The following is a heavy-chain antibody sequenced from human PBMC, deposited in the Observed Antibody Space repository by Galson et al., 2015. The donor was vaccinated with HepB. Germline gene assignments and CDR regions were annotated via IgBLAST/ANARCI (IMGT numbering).Heavy chain of an antibody. Sequence: SLRLSCAASGFTFSSYWMSWVRQAPGKGLEWVANIKQDGSEKYYVDSVKGRFTISRDNAKNSLYLQMNSLRAEDTAVYYCARGDRYSSSWYYFDYWGQGTLVTVSS. J-gene: IGHJ4*02. D-gene: IGHD6-13*01. CDR3: ARGDRYSSSWYYFDY. CDR1: GFTFSSYW. CDR2: IKQDGSEK. V-gene: IGHV3-7*03.